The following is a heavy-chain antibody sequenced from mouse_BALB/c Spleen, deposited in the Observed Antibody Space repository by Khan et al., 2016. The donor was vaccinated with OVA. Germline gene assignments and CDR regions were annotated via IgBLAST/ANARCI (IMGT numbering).Heavy chain of an antibody. J-gene: IGHJ4*01. CDR1: GYIFTSYW. V-gene: IGHV1S132*01. Sequence: QVQLKQSGAELMRPGASVKLSCKTSGYIFTSYWIHWVTQRSGQGLEWIARIYPGTGSTYYNEKFKGKATLTADKSSSTAYMQLSSLKSEVSAVSLCTRGWDDTHSVNYWGQGTSVTVSS. CDR3: TRGWDDTHSVNY. D-gene: IGHD1-1*02. CDR2: IYPGTGST.